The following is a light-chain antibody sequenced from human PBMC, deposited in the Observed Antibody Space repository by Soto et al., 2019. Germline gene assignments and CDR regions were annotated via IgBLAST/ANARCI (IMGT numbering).Light chain of an antibody. CDR3: QTWGTGIRV. V-gene: IGLV4-69*01. J-gene: IGLJ2*01. CDR1: SLHSSYA. Sequence: QPVLTQSPSASASLGASVKLTCTLSSLHSSYAIAWHQQQPEKGPRYLMKLNSDGSHSKGDGIPERFSGSSSGAERYLTISSLQSEDEADYYCQTWGTGIRVFGGGTKLTVL. CDR2: LNSDGSH.